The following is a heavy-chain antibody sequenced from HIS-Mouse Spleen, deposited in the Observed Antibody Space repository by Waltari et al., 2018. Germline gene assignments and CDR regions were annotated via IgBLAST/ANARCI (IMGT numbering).Heavy chain of an antibody. CDR1: GGSISSSSYY. CDR3: ARREAAAGTGDWFDP. V-gene: IGHV4-39*01. Sequence: QLQLQESGPGLVKPSETLSLTCTVSGGSISSSSYYWGWIRQPPGMGLEWIGSIYYSGCTYTNPSLKSRVTLSVGTAKNQFSLKRSSVTAADTAVYYCARREAAAGTGDWFDPWGQGTLVTVSS. J-gene: IGHJ5*02. CDR2: IYYSGCT. D-gene: IGHD6-13*01.